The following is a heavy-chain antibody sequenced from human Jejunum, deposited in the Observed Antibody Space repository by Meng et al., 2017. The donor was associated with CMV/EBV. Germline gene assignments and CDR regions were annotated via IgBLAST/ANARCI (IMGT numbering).Heavy chain of an antibody. D-gene: IGHD3-10*01. V-gene: IGHV3-66*02. CDR2: SYSAGMT. CDR1: FPVNSNV. CDR3: ATEVAVRNYFSYGMDV. Sequence: FPVNSNVMTWVRQAPGKGLEWVAVSYSAGMTYYADSVKGRFTISRDNSKNTMYLQMNGLGLEDTAMYYCATEVAVRNYFSYGMDVWGQGTAVTVSS. J-gene: IGHJ6*02.